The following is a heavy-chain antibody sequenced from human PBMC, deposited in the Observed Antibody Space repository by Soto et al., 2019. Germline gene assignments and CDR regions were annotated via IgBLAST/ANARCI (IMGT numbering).Heavy chain of an antibody. D-gene: IGHD2-21*01. Sequence: VQLVESGGGLVQPGGSLRLSCAASGFTFSSYWMHWVRQAPGKGLEWVAVISYDGSNKYYVDSVKGRFTISRDNSKNTLYLQMNSLRAEDTAVYYCAKARVASIPDAFDIWGQGTMVTVSS. CDR3: AKARVASIPDAFDI. CDR2: ISYDGSNK. V-gene: IGHV3-30*18. CDR1: GFTFSSYW. J-gene: IGHJ3*02.